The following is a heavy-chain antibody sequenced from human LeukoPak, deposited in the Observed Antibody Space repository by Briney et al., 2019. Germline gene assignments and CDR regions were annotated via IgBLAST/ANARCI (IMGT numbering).Heavy chain of an antibody. CDR3: ATETNGRHYDY. CDR1: GLTFSTSG. D-gene: IGHD1-14*01. Sequence: PGGSLRLFCTTSGLTFSTSGFNWVRQAPGKGLEWVASIGPTGFDRYHADSIKGRFTISRDNANNFLYLQMDSLRAEDTAVYYCATETNGRHYDYWGQGTLLTVSS. J-gene: IGHJ4*02. CDR2: IGPTGFDR. V-gene: IGHV3-21*06.